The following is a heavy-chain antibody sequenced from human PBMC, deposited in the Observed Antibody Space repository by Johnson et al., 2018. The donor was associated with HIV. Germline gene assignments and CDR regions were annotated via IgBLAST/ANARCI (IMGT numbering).Heavy chain of an antibody. J-gene: IGHJ3*02. CDR1: GFTVSSNY. CDR2: IYSGGTT. Sequence: VQLVESGGGVVQPGRSLRLSCAASGFTVSSNYMSWVRQAPGQGLEWVSVIYSGGTTYYADSVKGRFTISRDNSKNTLYLQMNSLRAEDTAVYYCARTNSGSYYHPGAFDIWGQGTMVTVSS. V-gene: IGHV3-53*01. CDR3: ARTNSGSYYHPGAFDI. D-gene: IGHD3-10*01.